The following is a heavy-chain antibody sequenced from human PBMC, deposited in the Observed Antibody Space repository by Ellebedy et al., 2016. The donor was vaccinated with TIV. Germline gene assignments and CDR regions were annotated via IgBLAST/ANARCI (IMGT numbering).Heavy chain of an antibody. V-gene: IGHV5-51*01. Sequence: PGGSLRLSCKGSENTFTNYWIGWVRQMPGKGLEWMGIIYPGDSDTRYNPSFQGQVTISADKSINTAYLQWSSLKASDTAMYYCARRGYYGAGSSIDDWGQGTLVTVSS. CDR3: ARRGYYGAGSSIDD. J-gene: IGHJ4*02. D-gene: IGHD3-10*01. CDR2: IYPGDSDT. CDR1: ENTFTNYW.